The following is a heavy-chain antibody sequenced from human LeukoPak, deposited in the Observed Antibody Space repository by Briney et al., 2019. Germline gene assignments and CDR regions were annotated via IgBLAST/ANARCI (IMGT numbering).Heavy chain of an antibody. Sequence: GGSLRLSWAASGFTFSSYGMHWVRQAPGKGLEWVAVISYDGSNKYYADSVKGRFTISRDNSKNTLYLQMNSLRAEDTAVYYCANGGWGNWGQGTLVTVSS. CDR1: GFTFSSYG. D-gene: IGHD2-15*01. CDR2: ISYDGSNK. V-gene: IGHV3-30*18. J-gene: IGHJ4*02. CDR3: ANGGWGN.